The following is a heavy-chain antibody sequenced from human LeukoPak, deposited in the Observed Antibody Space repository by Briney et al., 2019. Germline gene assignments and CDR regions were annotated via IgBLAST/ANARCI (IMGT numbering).Heavy chain of an antibody. D-gene: IGHD2-15*01. Sequence: PGGSLRLSCAASGFTFSSYGMHWVRQAPGKGLEWVAVISYDGGDKYYADSVKGRFTISRDNSKNTLYLQMNSLRTEDTAVYYCAKGAVYCTGTGCYFFDYWGQGTLVTVSS. V-gene: IGHV3-30*18. CDR2: ISYDGGDK. CDR1: GFTFSSYG. CDR3: AKGAVYCTGTGCYFFDY. J-gene: IGHJ4*02.